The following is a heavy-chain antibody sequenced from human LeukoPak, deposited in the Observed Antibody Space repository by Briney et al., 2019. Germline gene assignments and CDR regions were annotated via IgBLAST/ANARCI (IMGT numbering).Heavy chain of an antibody. V-gene: IGHV1-18*01. CDR3: AISTTVTTPFDY. D-gene: IGHD4-17*01. CDR1: GYTFTSYG. CDR2: ISAYNGNT. J-gene: IGHJ4*02. Sequence: GASVKVSCEASGYTFTSYGISWVRQAPGQGLEWMGWISAYNGNTNYAQKLQGRVTMTTDTSTSTAYMELRSLRSDGTAVYYCAISTTVTTPFDYWGQGTLVTVSS.